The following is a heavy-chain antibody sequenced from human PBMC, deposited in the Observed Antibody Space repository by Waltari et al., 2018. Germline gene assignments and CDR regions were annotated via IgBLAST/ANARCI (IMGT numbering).Heavy chain of an antibody. Sequence: GSLRLSCAASGFTFSSYSMNWVRQAPGKGLEWVSSISSSSSYIYYADSVKGRFTISRDNAKNSLYLQMNSLRAEDTAVYYCAREVVPDAFDIWGQGTMVTVSS. CDR3: AREVVPDAFDI. V-gene: IGHV3-21*01. CDR2: ISSSSSYI. D-gene: IGHD2-15*01. CDR1: GFTFSSYS. J-gene: IGHJ3*02.